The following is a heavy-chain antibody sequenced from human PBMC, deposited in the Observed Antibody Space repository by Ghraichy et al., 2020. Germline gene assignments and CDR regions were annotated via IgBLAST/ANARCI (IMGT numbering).Heavy chain of an antibody. CDR3: ASANATQLWFGELLSYYCMDV. V-gene: IGHV4-61*01. D-gene: IGHD3-10*01. Sequence: SETLSLTCTVSGGSVSSGSYYWSWLRQPPGKGREWNGYIYCSGSTNYIPPLKSRVTISVDKSKNPFSLKLSSVTAADTAVYYCASANATQLWFGELLSYYCMDVWGQGTTVTVSS. CDR1: GGSVSSGSYY. J-gene: IGHJ6*02. CDR2: IYCSGST.